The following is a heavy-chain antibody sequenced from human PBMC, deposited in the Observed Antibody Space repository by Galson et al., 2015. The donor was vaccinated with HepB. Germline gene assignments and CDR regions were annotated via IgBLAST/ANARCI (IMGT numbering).Heavy chain of an antibody. CDR3: AISSYSGYDFGDAFDI. J-gene: IGHJ3*02. CDR1: GSTFTSYD. V-gene: IGHV1-8*01. D-gene: IGHD5-12*01. CDR2: MNPNSGNT. Sequence: SVKVSCKASGSTFTSYDINWVRQATGQGLEWMGWMNPNSGNTGYAQKFQGRVTMTRNTSISTAYMELSSLRSEDTAVYYCAISSYSGYDFGDAFDIWGQGTMVTVSS.